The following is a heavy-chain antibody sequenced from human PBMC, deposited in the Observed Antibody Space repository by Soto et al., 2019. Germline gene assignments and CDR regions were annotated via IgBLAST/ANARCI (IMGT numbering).Heavy chain of an antibody. CDR1: GGSISSSSYY. V-gene: IGHV4-39*01. CDR2: IYYSGST. CDR3: ARRQSSPWFDP. J-gene: IGHJ5*02. D-gene: IGHD2-15*01. Sequence: QLQLQESGPGLVKPSETLSLTYTVSGGSISSSSYYWGWIRQPPGKGLEWIGNIYYSGSTYYNPSLKSRVTISVDTSKNQFSLKLSSVTAADTAVYYCARRQSSPWFDPWGQGTLVTVSS.